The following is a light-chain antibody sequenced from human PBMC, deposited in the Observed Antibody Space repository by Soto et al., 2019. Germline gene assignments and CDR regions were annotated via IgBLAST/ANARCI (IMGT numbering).Light chain of an antibody. V-gene: IGLV2-11*01. J-gene: IGLJ3*02. Sequence: QSALTQPRSVSGSPGQSVTISCTGTSSDVGAYNYVSWYQQHPGKAPKLIIYDVTKRPSGVPDRFSGSKSGNTASLTISGLHAEDEAHYFGRSYAGNSYAGIYNVLFGGGTKLTV. CDR1: SSDVGAYNY. CDR2: DVT. CDR3: RSYAGNSYAGIYNVL.